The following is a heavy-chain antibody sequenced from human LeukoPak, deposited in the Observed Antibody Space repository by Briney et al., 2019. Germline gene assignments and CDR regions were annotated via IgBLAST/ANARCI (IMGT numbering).Heavy chain of an antibody. CDR3: ARGRSRTSFDY. J-gene: IGHJ4*02. Sequence: SETLSLTCAVYGGSYSGYYWSWIRQPPGKGLEWIGEINHSGSTNYNPSLKSRVTISVDTSKNQFSLKLSSVTAADTAVYYCARGRSRTSFDYWGQGTLVTVSS. CDR1: GGSYSGYY. V-gene: IGHV4-34*01. CDR2: INHSGST.